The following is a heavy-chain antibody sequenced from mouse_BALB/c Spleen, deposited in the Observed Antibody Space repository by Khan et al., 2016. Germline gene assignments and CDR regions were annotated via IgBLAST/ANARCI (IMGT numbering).Heavy chain of an antibody. Sequence: EVELVESGGGLVQPGGSLRLSCATSGFTFTDYYMSWVRQPPGKALEWLGFIRNKANGYTTEYSASVKGRFTISRDNSQSILYLQMNTLRAEDSATYYCARGYYDYAYDYWGQGTTLTVSS. D-gene: IGHD2-4*01. CDR3: ARGYYDYAYDY. CDR1: GFTFTDYY. J-gene: IGHJ2*01. V-gene: IGHV7-3*02. CDR2: IRNKANGYTT.